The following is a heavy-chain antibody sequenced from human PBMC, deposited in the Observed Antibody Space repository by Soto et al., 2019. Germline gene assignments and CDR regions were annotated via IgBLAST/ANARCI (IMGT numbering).Heavy chain of an antibody. CDR2: IGTAGDT. CDR1: GFTFSSYD. CDR3: ARGSKAPLIEYSSSYWYFDL. Sequence: GGSLRLSCAASGFTFSSYDMHWVRQATGKGLEWVSAIGTAGDTYYPGSVKGRFTISRENAKNSLYLQMNSLRAGDTAVYYCARGSKAPLIEYSSSYWYFDLWGRGTLVTVSS. J-gene: IGHJ2*01. V-gene: IGHV3-13*01. D-gene: IGHD6-6*01.